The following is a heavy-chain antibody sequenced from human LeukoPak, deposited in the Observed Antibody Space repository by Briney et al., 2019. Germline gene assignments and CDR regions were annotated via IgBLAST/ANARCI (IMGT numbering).Heavy chain of an antibody. Sequence: GGSLRLSCEASGFTFSNSAMSWVRQAPGKGLQWVSAIVGGAGYTFYADSVKGRFTTSRDNSWNSLYLQMNSLRDDDTAVYYCAKGSRTGQFPMDVWGQGTTVTVSS. CDR2: IVGGAGYT. CDR1: GFTFSNSA. CDR3: AKGSRTGQFPMDV. D-gene: IGHD1-1*01. J-gene: IGHJ6*02. V-gene: IGHV3-23*01.